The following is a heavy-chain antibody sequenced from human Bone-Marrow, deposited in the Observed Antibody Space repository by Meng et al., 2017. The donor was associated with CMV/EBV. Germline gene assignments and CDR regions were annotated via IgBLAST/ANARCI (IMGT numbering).Heavy chain of an antibody. D-gene: IGHD2-2*01. Sequence: VQVSCKASGCTFTSSSVQWVRQARGQRLEWIGWIVVGSGNTNYAQKFEERVTITRDMSTSTAYMVLSSLRSEDTAVYYCARDQDCSSTSCYSSVPAILYYYYYYGMDVWGQGTTVTVSS. CDR1: GCTFTSSS. CDR3: ARDQDCSSTSCYSSVPAILYYYYYYGMDV. V-gene: IGHV1-58*01. CDR2: IVVGSGNT. J-gene: IGHJ6*02.